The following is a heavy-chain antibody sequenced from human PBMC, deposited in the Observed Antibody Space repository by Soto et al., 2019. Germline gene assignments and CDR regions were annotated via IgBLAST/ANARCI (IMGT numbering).Heavy chain of an antibody. CDR1: GFIFSSYA. CDR2: ISYDGSNK. D-gene: IGHD3-22*01. CDR3: ARATYYYDSSGYFSVNDAFDI. V-gene: IGHV3-30-3*01. J-gene: IGHJ3*02. Sequence: PGGSLRLSCAASGFIFSSYAMHWVRQAPGKGLEWVAVISYDGSNKYYADSVKGRFTISRDNSKNTLYLQMNSLRAEDTAVYYCARATYYYDSSGYFSVNDAFDIWGQGTMVTVS.